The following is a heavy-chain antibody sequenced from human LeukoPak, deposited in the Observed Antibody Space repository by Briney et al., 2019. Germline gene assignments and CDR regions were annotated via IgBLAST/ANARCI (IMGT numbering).Heavy chain of an antibody. Sequence: GGSLRLSCAASGFTFSSYAMSWVRQAPGKGLEGVSAISGSGGSTYYADSVRGRFTISRDNSKNTLYLQMNSLRAEDTAVYYCAKDGNYYDSSGYYPTGVGAIDYWGQGTLVTVSS. CDR3: AKDGNYYDSSGYYPTGVGAIDY. J-gene: IGHJ4*02. CDR2: ISGSGGST. V-gene: IGHV3-23*01. CDR1: GFTFSSYA. D-gene: IGHD3-22*01.